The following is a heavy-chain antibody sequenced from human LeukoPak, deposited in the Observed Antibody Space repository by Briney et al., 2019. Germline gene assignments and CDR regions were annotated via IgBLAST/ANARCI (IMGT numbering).Heavy chain of an antibody. CDR1: GGSISSYY. Sequence: PSETLSLTCSVSGGSISSYYWSWIRQPPGKGLEWIGYIYYSGSTNYNPSLKSRVTISVDTSKNQFSLKLSSVTAADTAMYYCARHVSDAFDIWGQGTMVTVSS. CDR2: IYYSGST. J-gene: IGHJ3*02. CDR3: ARHVSDAFDI. V-gene: IGHV4-59*01. D-gene: IGHD5/OR15-5a*01.